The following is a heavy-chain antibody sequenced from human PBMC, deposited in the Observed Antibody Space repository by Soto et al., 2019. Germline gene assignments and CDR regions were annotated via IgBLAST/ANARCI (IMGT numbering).Heavy chain of an antibody. D-gene: IGHD3-22*01. J-gene: IGHJ4*02. V-gene: IGHV3-30-3*01. CDR2: ISYDGSNK. CDR1: GFTFSSYA. CDR3: ARGRLRYDYDRSAVLGGSDY. Sequence: QVQLVESGGGVVQPGRSLRLSCAASGFTFSSYAMHRVRQAPGKGLEWVAVISYDGSNKYYADSVKGRFTITRDNSKNTLYLQMNSMRAEDTDVYYCARGRLRYDYDRSAVLGGSDYWGQGTMVTFSS.